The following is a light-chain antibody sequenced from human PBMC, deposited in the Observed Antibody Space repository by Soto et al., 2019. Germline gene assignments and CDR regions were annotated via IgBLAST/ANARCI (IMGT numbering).Light chain of an antibody. CDR2: DAS. CDR3: QQRSNGPPIT. J-gene: IGKJ5*01. CDR1: QSVSNY. Sequence: EIVLTQSPATLSLSPGERATLSCRASQSVSNYLAWYQQKPGQAPRLLIYDASNRATGIPARFSGSGSGTDVTLTISSLEPEDFAVYYCQQRSNGPPITVGQGTLLEIK. V-gene: IGKV3-11*01.